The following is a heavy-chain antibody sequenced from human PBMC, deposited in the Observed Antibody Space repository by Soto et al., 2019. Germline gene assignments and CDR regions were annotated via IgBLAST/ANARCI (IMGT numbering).Heavy chain of an antibody. CDR1: GFTFSAYA. CDR3: ARYITKSAATGGGLDS. J-gene: IGHJ4*02. D-gene: IGHD3-3*01. CDR2: SRNKANSYTT. Sequence: PGGSLRLSCAASGFTFSAYAMTWVRQAPGKGLEWLGRSRNKANSYTTEYAASVKGRFIFSRDVSKNSLYLQMNSLKTEDTAVYFCARYITKSAATGGGLDSWGPGTLVTVSS. V-gene: IGHV3-72*01.